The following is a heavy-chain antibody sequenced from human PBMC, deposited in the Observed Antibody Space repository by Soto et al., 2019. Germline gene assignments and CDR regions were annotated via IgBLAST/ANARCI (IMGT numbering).Heavy chain of an antibody. CDR1: GGTFSSYA. J-gene: IGHJ3*02. CDR3: ARAGTYDYDSSGHPDAFDI. D-gene: IGHD3-22*01. V-gene: IGHV1-69*01. Sequence: QVQLVQSGAEVKKPGSSVKLSCKASGGTFSSYAINWVRQAPGQGLEWMGGIIPVFGKTNYAQRFQGRVTITADASTTTAYMEVSGLRSEDTAVYYCARAGTYDYDSSGHPDAFDIWGQGTMVTVSS. CDR2: IIPVFGKT.